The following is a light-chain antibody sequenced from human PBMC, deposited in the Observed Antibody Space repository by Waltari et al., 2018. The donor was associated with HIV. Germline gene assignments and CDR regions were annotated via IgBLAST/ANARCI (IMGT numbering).Light chain of an antibody. CDR2: GAS. J-gene: IGKJ2*01. Sequence: EIVLTQSPATLSVSPGEGATLSCRASQTISRNLAWYQQRAGRPPRLLISGASTRATGIPARFSGSGSGTEFTLTISSLQSEDFAVYYCQQYNNWPYTFGQGTKLEIK. CDR1: QTISRN. V-gene: IGKV3-15*01. CDR3: QQYNNWPYT.